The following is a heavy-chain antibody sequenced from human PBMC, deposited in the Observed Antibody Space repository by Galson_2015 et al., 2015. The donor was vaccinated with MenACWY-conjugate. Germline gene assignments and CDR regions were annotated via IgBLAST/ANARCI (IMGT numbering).Heavy chain of an antibody. CDR3: AANSPFEP. V-gene: IGHV3-66*01. CDR1: GFTISKNY. J-gene: IGHJ5*02. D-gene: IGHD2-15*01. CDR2: TYSDGST. Sequence: SLRLSCAASGFTISKNYMSWIRQAPGKGLEWVALTYSDGSTSYTDAVRGRFTISRDNAINTVFLEMNSRRAEDTAVYYYAANSPFEPWGQGTLVTVSS.